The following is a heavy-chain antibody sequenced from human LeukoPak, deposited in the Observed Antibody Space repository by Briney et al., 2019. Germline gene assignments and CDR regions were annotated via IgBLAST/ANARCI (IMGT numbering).Heavy chain of an antibody. V-gene: IGHV4-34*01. CDR1: GGSFSGYY. J-gene: IGHJ4*02. D-gene: IGHD2-2*01. Sequence: PSETLSLPCAVYGGSFSGYYWSWIRQPPGKGLEWIGSIYHSGSTYYNPSLKSRVTISVDTSKNQFSLKLSSVTAADTAVYYCASHLQYQLPNDFDYWGQGTLVTVSS. CDR3: ASHLQYQLPNDFDY. CDR2: IYHSGST.